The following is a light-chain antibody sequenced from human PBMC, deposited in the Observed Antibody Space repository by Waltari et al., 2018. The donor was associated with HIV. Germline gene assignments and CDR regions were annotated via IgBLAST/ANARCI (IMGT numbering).Light chain of an antibody. J-gene: IGKJ1*01. CDR3: QQYDYSPPCP. CDR2: GAS. CDR1: QSVRTN. Sequence: EVPLTQSPATLSVTRRDRTTLSCRARQSVRTNLAWYQQRPGQPPMLLIYGASTRATGITARFRGSGSETEFTLTINSLQSEDYAVYFCQQYDYSPPCPFGPGTTVE. V-gene: IGKV3-15*01.